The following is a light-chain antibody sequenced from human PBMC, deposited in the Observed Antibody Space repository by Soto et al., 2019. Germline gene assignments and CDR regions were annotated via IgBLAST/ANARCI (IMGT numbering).Light chain of an antibody. V-gene: IGKV1-5*01. Sequence: DIQMTQSPFTLSASVGDRVTITCRASHSIGRFLAWYQHQPGKAPKLLIYDASTLESGVPSRFSGTGSGTEFTFSITSLQPEDFGTYYCQQCYMGWTFGQGTKEDIK. J-gene: IGKJ1*01. CDR2: DAS. CDR3: QQCYMGWT. CDR1: HSIGRF.